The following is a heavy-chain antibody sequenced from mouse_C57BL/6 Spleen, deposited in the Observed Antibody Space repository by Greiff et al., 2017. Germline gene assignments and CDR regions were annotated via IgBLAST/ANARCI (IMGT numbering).Heavy chain of an antibody. D-gene: IGHD1-1*01. CDR3: TTRYYGSSPYYYAMDY. Sequence: VQLKASGAELVRPGASVKLSCTASVFNIKDYYMHWVKQRPEQGLEWIGRLDPEDGDTEYAPKFQGKATMTADPSSNTAYLQLSSLTSEDTSVYYCTTRYYGSSPYYYAMDYWGQGTSVTVSS. J-gene: IGHJ4*01. CDR2: LDPEDGDT. V-gene: IGHV14-1*01. CDR1: VFNIKDYY.